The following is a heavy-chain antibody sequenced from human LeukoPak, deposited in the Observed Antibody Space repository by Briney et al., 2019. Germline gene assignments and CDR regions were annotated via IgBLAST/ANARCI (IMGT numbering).Heavy chain of an antibody. V-gene: IGHV1-8*02. J-gene: IGHJ4*02. CDR2: MNPNSGSA. CDR3: ARGAWYSSGYTALHYFDY. D-gene: IGHD6-19*01. CDR1: GYTFTGYY. Sequence: GASVKVSCKASGYTFTGYYMHWVRQAPGHGLEWMGWMNPNSGSAGYSQKFRDRVTMTRSTSTSTAYMELSSLRSEDTAVYYCARGAWYSSGYTALHYFDYWGQGTLVTVSS.